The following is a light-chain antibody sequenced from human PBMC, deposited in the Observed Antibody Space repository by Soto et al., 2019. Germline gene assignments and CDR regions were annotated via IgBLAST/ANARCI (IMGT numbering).Light chain of an antibody. CDR1: QAIRTA. CDR3: LLDFRYFWA. V-gene: IGKV1-6*01. J-gene: IGKJ1*01. CDR2: AAS. Sequence: AIQLTQSPSSLYASVGDRVTITCRASQAIRTALGWYQQKPGKVPKLLIYAASILQSGVPSRFSGSGSGTDFTLTRSSLQPEDFATYYCLLDFRYFWAFGQGTKVEIK.